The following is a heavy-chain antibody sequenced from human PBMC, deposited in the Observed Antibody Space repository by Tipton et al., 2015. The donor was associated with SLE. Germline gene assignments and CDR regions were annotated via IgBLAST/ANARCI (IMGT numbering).Heavy chain of an antibody. D-gene: IGHD3-3*01. J-gene: IGHJ6*03. Sequence: TLSLTCAVSGGSISSGGYSWSWIRQPPGKGLEWIGYIYHSGSTYYNPSLKSRVTISVDTSKNQFSLKLSSVTAADTAVYYCAREWVGKLEWSIRGYYYYMDVWGKGTTVTVSS. CDR3: AREWVGKLEWSIRGYYYYMDV. CDR1: GGSISSGGYS. V-gene: IGHV4-30-2*01. CDR2: IYHSGST.